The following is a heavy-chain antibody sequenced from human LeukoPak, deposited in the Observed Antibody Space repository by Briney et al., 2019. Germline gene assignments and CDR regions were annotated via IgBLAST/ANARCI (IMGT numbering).Heavy chain of an antibody. D-gene: IGHD3-9*01. Sequence: SETLSLTCSVSGGSISKYYWSWIRQPPGKGLEWIGYIHYSGSTSYNPSLKSRVTISADTSKNQFSLKLSSVTAADTAVYYCARFLMYYDTFIGYSPQNFDYWGQGTQVTVSS. CDR3: ARFLMYYDTFIGYSPQNFDY. J-gene: IGHJ4*02. CDR1: GGSISKYY. CDR2: IHYSGST. V-gene: IGHV4-59*01.